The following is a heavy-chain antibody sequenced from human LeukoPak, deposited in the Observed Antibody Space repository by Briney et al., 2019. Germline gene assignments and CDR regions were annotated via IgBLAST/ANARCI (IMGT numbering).Heavy chain of an antibody. CDR3: ARDHRASDIWSGFYWFDP. CDR1: GGTFSSYA. J-gene: IGHJ5*02. V-gene: IGHV1-69*05. Sequence: SVKVSCKASGGTFSSYAISWVRQAPGQGLEWMGGIIPIFGTANYAQKFQGRVTITTDESTSTAYMELSSLRSEDTAVYYCARDHRASDIWSGFYWFDPWGQGTLVTVSS. D-gene: IGHD3-3*01. CDR2: IIPIFGTA.